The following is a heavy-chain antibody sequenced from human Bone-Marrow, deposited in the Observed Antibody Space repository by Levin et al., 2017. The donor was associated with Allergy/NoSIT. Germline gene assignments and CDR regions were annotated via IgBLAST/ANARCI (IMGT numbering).Heavy chain of an antibody. Sequence: SETLSLTCAVYVGSFSDYYWNWVRQPPGKGLEWIGEINHSGSINQNPSLKSRASIAVDTSKNQISLKLSSVTAADTAVYSCARGRREIFGMFVLGRPIPTTYGMDVWGQGTTVIVSS. V-gene: IGHV4-34*04. D-gene: IGHD3-3*01. CDR3: ARGRREIFGMFVLGRPIPTTYGMDV. CDR1: VGSFSDYY. CDR2: INHSGSI. J-gene: IGHJ6*02.